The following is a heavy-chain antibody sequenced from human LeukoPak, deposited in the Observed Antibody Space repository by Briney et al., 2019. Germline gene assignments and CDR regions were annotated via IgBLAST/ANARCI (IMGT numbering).Heavy chain of an antibody. D-gene: IGHD3-9*01. CDR2: IKQDESEK. CDR1: GFTFSSYA. V-gene: IGHV3-7*01. J-gene: IGHJ4*02. CDR3: ARGWRYFD. Sequence: QSGGSLRLSCAASGFTFSSYAMSWVRQAPGKGLEWVANIKQDESEKYYVDSVKGRFTISRDNAKNSLYLQMNSLRAEDTAVYYCARGWRYFDWGQGTLVTVSS.